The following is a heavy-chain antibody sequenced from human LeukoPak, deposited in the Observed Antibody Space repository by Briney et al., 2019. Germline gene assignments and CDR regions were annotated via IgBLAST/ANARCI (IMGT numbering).Heavy chain of an antibody. Sequence: PGGSLRLSCAASGFTFSSYWMSWIRQPPGKGLEWIGYIYYSGSTNYNPSLKSRVTISVDTSKNQFSLKLSSVTAADTAVYYCAGAYSSGWVDYWGQGTLVTVSS. V-gene: IGHV4-59*08. J-gene: IGHJ4*02. CDR2: IYYSGST. CDR1: GFTFSSYW. CDR3: AGAYSSGWVDY. D-gene: IGHD6-19*01.